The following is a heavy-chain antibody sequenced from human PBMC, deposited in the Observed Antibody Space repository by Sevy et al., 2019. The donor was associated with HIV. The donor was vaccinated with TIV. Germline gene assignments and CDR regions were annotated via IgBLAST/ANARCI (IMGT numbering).Heavy chain of an antibody. Sequence: GGSLRLSCSASGFTFSTYTMNWVRQAPGKGLEWVSSISSSANYIYYADSLKGRFTISRDNAKNSLYLQMNSLRAEDMAVYYCARPYGSGSWEAFDIWGQGTMVTVSS. CDR1: GFTFSTYT. V-gene: IGHV3-21*01. J-gene: IGHJ3*02. CDR3: ARPYGSGSWEAFDI. CDR2: ISSSANYI. D-gene: IGHD3-10*01.